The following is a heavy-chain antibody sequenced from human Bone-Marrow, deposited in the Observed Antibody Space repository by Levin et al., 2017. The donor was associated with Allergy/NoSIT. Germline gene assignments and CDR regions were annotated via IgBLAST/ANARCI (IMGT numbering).Heavy chain of an antibody. V-gene: IGHV1-69*04. Sequence: KISCKASGGTFSSYAVSWVRQAPGQGLEWMGRIIPILGMTNYAQKFQGRVTITADKSTSTAYMELSSLRSEDTAVYYCARGCSTTSCYTNSYYDMDVWGPGTPVTVSS. CDR1: GGTFSSYA. CDR3: ARGCSTTSCYTNSYYDMDV. J-gene: IGHJ6*02. CDR2: IIPILGMT. D-gene: IGHD2-2*02.